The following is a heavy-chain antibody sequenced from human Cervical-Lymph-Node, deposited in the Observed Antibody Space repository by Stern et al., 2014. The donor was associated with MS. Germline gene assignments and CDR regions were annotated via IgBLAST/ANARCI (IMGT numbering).Heavy chain of an antibody. CDR2: ISRGGTSV. J-gene: IGHJ4*02. CDR1: GFTFSDYY. Sequence: QVQLVESGGGLVKAGGSLRLSCGASGFTFSDYYMSWIRQAPGKGLEWVSYISRGGTSVSYAESVEGRFTISRDNAKNSLFLQMNSLRAEDTAIYYCVRDLCKSRICYPFDYWGQGTPVTVSS. D-gene: IGHD2-15*01. V-gene: IGHV3-11*01. CDR3: VRDLCKSRICYPFDY.